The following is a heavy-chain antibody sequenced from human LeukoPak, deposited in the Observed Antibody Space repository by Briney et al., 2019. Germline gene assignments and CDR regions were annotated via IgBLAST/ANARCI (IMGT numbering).Heavy chain of an antibody. D-gene: IGHD2-8*01. J-gene: IGHJ5*02. CDR2: ISASGSSI. CDR3: ASEYCTNGVCYNP. CDR1: AFTVSDYY. V-gene: IGHV3-11*01. Sequence: GGSLRLSCAAPAFTVSDYYMSWIRQAPGKGLEWVSYISASGSSIYYADSVKGRFTISRDNAKNSLYLQMNSLTTEDTAVYYCASEYCTNGVCYNPWGQGTLVTVSP.